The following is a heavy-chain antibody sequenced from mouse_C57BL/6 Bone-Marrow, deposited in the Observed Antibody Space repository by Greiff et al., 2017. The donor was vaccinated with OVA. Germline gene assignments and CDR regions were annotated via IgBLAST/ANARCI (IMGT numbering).Heavy chain of an antibody. CDR2: IDPSDSYT. CDR3: ARARLYPLAY. Sequence: QVQLQQPGAELVKPGASVKLSCKASGYTFTSYWMQWVKQRPGQGLEWIGEIDPSDSYTNYNQKFKGKATLTVDTSSSTAYMQRSRLTAEESAVYYSARARLYPLAYWGQGTLVTVSA. CDR1: GYTFTSYW. V-gene: IGHV1-50*01. D-gene: IGHD6-5*01. J-gene: IGHJ3*01.